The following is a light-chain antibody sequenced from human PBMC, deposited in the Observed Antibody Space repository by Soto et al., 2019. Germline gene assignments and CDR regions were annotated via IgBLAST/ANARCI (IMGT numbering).Light chain of an antibody. Sequence: ERVMTQSPATLSVSPGERVTLSCRASQSVSSDLAWFQQKPGQAPRPLIYGASTRVTGIPARFSGSGSGTEFSLTISSLQSEDFAVYYCRQYTIWPLTFGGGTKV. V-gene: IGKV3-15*01. CDR3: RQYTIWPLT. J-gene: IGKJ4*01. CDR1: QSVSSD. CDR2: GAS.